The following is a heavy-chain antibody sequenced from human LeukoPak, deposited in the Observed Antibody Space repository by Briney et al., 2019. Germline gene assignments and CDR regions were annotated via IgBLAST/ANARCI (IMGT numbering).Heavy chain of an antibody. CDR1: GFTVSSNY. J-gene: IGHJ4*02. CDR2: IYSGGST. Sequence: GGSLRLSCAASGFTVSSNYMSWVRQAPGKGLEWVSVIYSGGSTYYADSVKGRFTISRDNSKNTLYLQMNSLRAEDTAVYYCAKGSFPTAGKGRHFDYWGQGTLVTVSS. CDR3: AKGSFPTAGKGRHFDY. D-gene: IGHD6-13*01. V-gene: IGHV3-53*01.